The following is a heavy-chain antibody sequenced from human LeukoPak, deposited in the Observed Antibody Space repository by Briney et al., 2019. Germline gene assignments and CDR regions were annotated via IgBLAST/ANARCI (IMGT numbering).Heavy chain of an antibody. CDR2: INSDGSST. CDR3: ARAEYYYDSSGYVHFDY. V-gene: IGHV3-74*01. J-gene: IGHJ4*02. D-gene: IGHD3-22*01. CDR1: GFTFSSYW. Sequence: GGSLRLSCAASGFTFSSYWMHWVRQAPGKGLVWVSRINSDGSSTSYADSVKGRFTISRDNAKNTLYLQMNSLRAEDTAVYYCARAEYYYDSSGYVHFDYWGQGTLVTASS.